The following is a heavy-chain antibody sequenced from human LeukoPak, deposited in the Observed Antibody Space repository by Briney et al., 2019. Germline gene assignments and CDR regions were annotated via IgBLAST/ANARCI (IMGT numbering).Heavy chain of an antibody. V-gene: IGHV3-43D*03. D-gene: IGHD6-13*01. CDR2: ISWDGGST. J-gene: IGHJ4*02. Sequence: GGSLRLSCAASGFTFDDYAMHWVRQAPGKGLEWVSLISWDGGSTYYADSVKGRFTISRDNSKNSLYLQMNSLRAEDTALYYCAKSIGDSSSWSYYFDYWGQGTLVTVSS. CDR3: AKSIGDSSSWSYYFDY. CDR1: GFTFDDYA.